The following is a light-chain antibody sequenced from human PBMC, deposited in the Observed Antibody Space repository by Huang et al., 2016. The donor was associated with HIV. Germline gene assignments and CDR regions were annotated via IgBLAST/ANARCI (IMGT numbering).Light chain of an antibody. CDR2: EVA. Sequence: NQTPLSLSVTPGQPASISCKSSQSLLHSDGKTYLYWYVQKAGPSPQLLRYEVANRFSGVRDRFSGSGSGTPLTLKISRVEAEDVGIYYCMQGIHLSSPFGGGTKLEI. CDR3: MQGIHLSSP. CDR1: QSLLHSDGKTY. V-gene: IGKV2-29*02. J-gene: IGKJ4*01.